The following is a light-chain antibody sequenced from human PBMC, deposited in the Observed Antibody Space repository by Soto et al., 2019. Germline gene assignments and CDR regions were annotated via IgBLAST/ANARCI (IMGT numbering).Light chain of an antibody. CDR1: QSVSSN. CDR2: DTS. CDR3: QQYNNWMYT. J-gene: IGKJ2*01. Sequence: EIVMTQSPATLSASPGERATLSCRASQSVSSNLAWYQQKPGQAPRLLIYDTSTRATGIPARFSGSGSGTEFTLTISSLQSEDFAVYYCQQYNNWMYTFGQGTKLEIK. V-gene: IGKV3-15*01.